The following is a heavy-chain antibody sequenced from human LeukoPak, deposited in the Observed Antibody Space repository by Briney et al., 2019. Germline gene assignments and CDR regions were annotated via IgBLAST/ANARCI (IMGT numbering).Heavy chain of an antibody. CDR2: IRYDNTNK. V-gene: IGHV3-30*02. D-gene: IGHD1-14*01. CDR3: AKTNNRNAFDI. J-gene: IGHJ3*02. CDR1: GFTFSIYG. Sequence: PGGSLRLSCTTSGFTFSIYGMHWVRQAPGKGLEWVAFIRYDNTNKYYADSVKGRFTISRDNSKNTLYLQMNSLRAEDTAVYYRAKTNNRNAFDIWGQGTMVTVSS.